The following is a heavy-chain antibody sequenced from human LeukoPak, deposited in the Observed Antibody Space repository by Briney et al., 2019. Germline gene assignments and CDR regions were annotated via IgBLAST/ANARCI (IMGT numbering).Heavy chain of an antibody. CDR3: ARVSYDFWSNPGSLYFQH. J-gene: IGHJ1*01. CDR1: GGSISSYY. CDR2: IYYSGST. V-gene: IGHV4-59*01. D-gene: IGHD3-3*01. Sequence: TSETLSLTCTVSGGSISSYYWSWIRQPPGKGLEWIGYIYYSGSTNYNPPLKSRVTISVDTSKNQFSLKLSSVTAADTAVYYCARVSYDFWSNPGSLYFQHWGQGTLVTVSS.